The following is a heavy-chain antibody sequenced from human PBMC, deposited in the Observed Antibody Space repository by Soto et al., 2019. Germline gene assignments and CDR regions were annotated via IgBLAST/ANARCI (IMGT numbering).Heavy chain of an antibody. CDR2: IDHSGYT. V-gene: IGHV4-34*01. CDR1: GGSFSGYY. CDR3: GRGRYWFDP. Sequence: SETLSLTCAVYGGSFSGYYWNWIRQAPGKGLEWIGEIDHSGYTNYNPSLKSRVTISVDTSKNQFSLRLTSVTAADTAVYYCGRGRYWFDPWGQGNLVTVSS. J-gene: IGHJ5*02.